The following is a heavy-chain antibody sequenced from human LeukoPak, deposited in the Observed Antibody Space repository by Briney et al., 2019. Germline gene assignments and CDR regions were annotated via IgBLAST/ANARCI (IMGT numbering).Heavy chain of an antibody. CDR3: AKAGDSSGHYGMDV. CDR2: IKQDGSEK. Sequence: GGSLRLSCAASGFTFSNYWMSWVRQTPGKGLERVAKIKQDGSEKYYVDSVKGRFTISRDNAKNSLYLQMNSLRAEDTALYYCAKAGDSSGHYGMDVWGQGTTVTVSS. CDR1: GFTFSNYW. V-gene: IGHV3-7*03. D-gene: IGHD3-22*01. J-gene: IGHJ6*02.